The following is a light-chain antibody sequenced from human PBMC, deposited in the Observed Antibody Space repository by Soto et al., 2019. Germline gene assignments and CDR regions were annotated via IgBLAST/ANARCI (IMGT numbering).Light chain of an antibody. V-gene: IGKV3-20*01. CDR1: QSVSSIY. CDR2: GAS. J-gene: IGKJ1*01. CDR3: QQYVTSWT. Sequence: DIVLTQSPGTLSLSPGERATLSCRASQSVSSIYLAWYQQKPGQAPRLLIYGASNRATGIPDRFSGSGSGTDFTLTISRLEPEDFAVYYCQQYVTSWTFGQGTKVDIK.